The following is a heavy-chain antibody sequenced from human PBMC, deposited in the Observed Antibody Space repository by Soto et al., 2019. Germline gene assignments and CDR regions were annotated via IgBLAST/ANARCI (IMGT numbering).Heavy chain of an antibody. J-gene: IGHJ4*02. CDR2: ILPIFGTA. CDR1: GGTFSSYA. CDR3: AEEPDSSGFVSGY. V-gene: IGHV1-69*06. Sequence: QVQLVQSGAEVKKPGSSVKVSCKASGGTFSSYAISWVRQAPGPGLEWMGGILPIFGTANYAQKFQGRATITADKSTSTAYMELSSLRSEDTAVYYCAEEPDSSGFVSGYWGQGTLVTVSS. D-gene: IGHD3-22*01.